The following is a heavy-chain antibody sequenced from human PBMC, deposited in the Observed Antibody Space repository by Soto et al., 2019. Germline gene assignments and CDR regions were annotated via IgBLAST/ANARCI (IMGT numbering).Heavy chain of an antibody. CDR3: AATALGPACMDV. Sequence: SETLSLTCSVSGDSINSDKYYWGWIRQPPGKGLEWIGSIYYRGNTYYNPSLQTRVTISLDKSKNQFSLRLSSVTAADSAVYYCAATALGPACMDVWGKGTTVTVSS. D-gene: IGHD4-17*01. J-gene: IGHJ6*04. V-gene: IGHV4-39*01. CDR2: IYYRGNT. CDR1: GDSINSDKYY.